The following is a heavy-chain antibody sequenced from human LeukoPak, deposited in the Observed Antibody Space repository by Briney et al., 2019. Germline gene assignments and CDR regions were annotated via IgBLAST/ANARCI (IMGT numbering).Heavy chain of an antibody. J-gene: IGHJ5*02. D-gene: IGHD2-15*01. CDR3: ARDGAIIGYCSGGSCHLDNWFDP. CDR1: GYTFTSYG. Sequence: ASVKVSCKASGYTFTSYGISWVRQAPRQGLEWMGWISAYNGNTNYAQKLQGRVTMTTDTSTSTAYMELRSLRSDDTAVYYCARDGAIIGYCSGGSCHLDNWFDPWGQGTLVTVSS. CDR2: ISAYNGNT. V-gene: IGHV1-18*01.